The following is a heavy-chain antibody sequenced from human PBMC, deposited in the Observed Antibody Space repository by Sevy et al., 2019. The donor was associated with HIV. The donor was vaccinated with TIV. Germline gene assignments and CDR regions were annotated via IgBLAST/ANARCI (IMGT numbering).Heavy chain of an antibody. CDR3: ARGLNYDFWNGALTYYYYYGMDV. Sequence: ASVKVSCKASGYTFTSYDINWVRQATGQGLEWMGWMNPNSGNTGYAQKFQGRVTMTRNTSISTAYMELSSLRSEDTAVYYCARGLNYDFWNGALTYYYYYGMDVWGQRTTVTVSS. V-gene: IGHV1-8*01. D-gene: IGHD3-3*01. CDR2: MNPNSGNT. CDR1: GYTFTSYD. J-gene: IGHJ6*02.